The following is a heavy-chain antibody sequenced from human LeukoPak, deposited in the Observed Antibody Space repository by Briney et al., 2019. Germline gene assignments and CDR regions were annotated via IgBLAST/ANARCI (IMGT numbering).Heavy chain of an antibody. Sequence: GGSLRLSCAASGFTFSSYGMHWVRQAPGKGLEWVSYISSSGSTIYYADSVKGRFTISRDNAKNSLYLQMNSLRAEDTAVYYCARDYGGSSPFDYWGQGTLVTVSS. J-gene: IGHJ4*02. D-gene: IGHD4-23*01. CDR1: GFTFSSYG. CDR3: ARDYGGSSPFDY. CDR2: ISSSGSTI. V-gene: IGHV3-48*03.